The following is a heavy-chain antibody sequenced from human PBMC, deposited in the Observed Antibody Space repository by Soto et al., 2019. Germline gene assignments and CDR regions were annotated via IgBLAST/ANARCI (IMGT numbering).Heavy chain of an antibody. CDR2: INHSGST. J-gene: IGHJ6*02. V-gene: IGHV4-34*01. Sequence: SETLSLTCAVYGGSFSGYYWSWIRQPPGKGLEWIGEINHSGSTNYNPSLKSRVTISVDTSKNQFSPKLSSVTAADTAVYYCARGVGESAVAYEELYYYGMDVWGQGTTVTV. CDR1: GGSFSGYY. D-gene: IGHD6-19*01. CDR3: ARGVGESAVAYEELYYYGMDV.